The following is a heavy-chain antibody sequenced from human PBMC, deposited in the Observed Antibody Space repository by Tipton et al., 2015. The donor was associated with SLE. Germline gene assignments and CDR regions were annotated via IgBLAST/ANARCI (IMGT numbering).Heavy chain of an antibody. CDR2: ISWNSGSI. V-gene: IGHV3-9*01. CDR3: AKESGSYSFDY. CDR1: GFTFDDYA. Sequence: SLRLSCAASGFTFDDYAIHWVRQAPGKGLEWVSGISWNSGSIGYADSVKGRFTISRDNAKNSLYLQMNSLRAEDTALYYCAKESGSYSFDYWGQGTLVTVSS. D-gene: IGHD1-26*01. J-gene: IGHJ4*02.